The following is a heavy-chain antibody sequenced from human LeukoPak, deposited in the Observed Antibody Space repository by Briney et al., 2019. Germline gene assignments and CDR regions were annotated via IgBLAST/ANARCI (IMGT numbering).Heavy chain of an antibody. CDR3: ARDLGGGDAFDI. D-gene: IGHD3-16*01. J-gene: IGHJ3*02. CDR2: ISSSYRTI. CDR1: GFTFSSYS. Sequence: PGGSLRLSCAASGFTFSSYSRNWVRQAPGKGLEWVSYISSSYRTIYYADSVKGRFTVSRDNAKNSLYLQMSSLRAEDTAFYYCARDLGGGDAFDIWGQGTMVTVSS. V-gene: IGHV3-48*01.